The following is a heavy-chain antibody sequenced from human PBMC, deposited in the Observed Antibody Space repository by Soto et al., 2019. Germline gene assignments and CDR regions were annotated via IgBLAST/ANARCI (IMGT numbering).Heavy chain of an antibody. CDR3: ARGMAAGGKCEGQFWLGP. CDR2: INADGGRT. Sequence: ASVKVSCKTSGYAFTMFYMSWVRQAPGQGLEWMGTINADGGRTTYAQNFQGRLTMTSDTSTGTIYTELSSLKSDDTAADYYARGMAAGGKCEGQFWLGPWGQVALVTVSS. CDR1: GYAFTMFY. J-gene: IGHJ5*02. D-gene: IGHD6-25*01. V-gene: IGHV1-46*01.